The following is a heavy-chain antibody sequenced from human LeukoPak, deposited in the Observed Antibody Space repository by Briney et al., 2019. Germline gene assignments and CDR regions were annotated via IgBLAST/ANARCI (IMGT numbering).Heavy chain of an antibody. D-gene: IGHD3-22*01. CDR2: ISANGSIT. J-gene: IGHJ5*02. Sequence: PGGSLRLSCAASGFTFSAYGMSWVRQSPGQGLEWVSGISANGSITFYARSVRGRFTISRDNPQNTVYLQMNSLRAEDSALYYCTTLWGYYYDSSGYHWGQGTLVTVSS. V-gene: IGHV3-23*01. CDR3: TTLWGYYYDSSGYH. CDR1: GFTFSAYG.